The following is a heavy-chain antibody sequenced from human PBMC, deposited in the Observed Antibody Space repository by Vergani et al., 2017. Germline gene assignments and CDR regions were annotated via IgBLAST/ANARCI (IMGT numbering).Heavy chain of an antibody. CDR3: AISPYDSSGDYGY. Sequence: EVQLVESGGGLVKPGGSLRLSCAASGFTFSSYNMNWVRQAPGKGLEWVSSISSSSSYIYYADSVKGRFTISRDNAKNSLYLQMNSLRAEDTAVYYCAISPYDSSGDYGYWGQGTLVTVSS. CDR1: GFTFSSYN. J-gene: IGHJ4*02. D-gene: IGHD3-22*01. CDR2: ISSSSSYI. V-gene: IGHV3-21*01.